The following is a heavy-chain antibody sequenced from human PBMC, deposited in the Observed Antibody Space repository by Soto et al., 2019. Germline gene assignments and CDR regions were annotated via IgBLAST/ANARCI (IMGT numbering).Heavy chain of an antibody. CDR3: ARDFNDILTGSRGPYYYGMDV. J-gene: IGHJ6*02. Sequence: GASVKVSCNASGYTFTSYGISWVRQAPGQGLEWMGWISAYNGNTNYAQKLQGRVTMTTDTSTSTAYMELRSLRSDDTAVYYCARDFNDILTGSRGPYYYGMDVWGQGTTVTVSS. V-gene: IGHV1-18*01. D-gene: IGHD3-9*01. CDR2: ISAYNGNT. CDR1: GYTFTSYG.